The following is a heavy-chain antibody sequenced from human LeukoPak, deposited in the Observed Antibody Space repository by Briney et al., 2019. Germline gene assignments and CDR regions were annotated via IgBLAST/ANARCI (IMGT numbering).Heavy chain of an antibody. J-gene: IGHJ4*02. CDR2: ISYDGSNK. CDR1: GFTFSSYA. Sequence: PGRSLRLSCAASGFTFSSYAMHWVRQAPGKGLEWVAVISYDGSNKYYADSVKGRFTISRDNSKNTLYLQMNSLRAEDTAVYYCTRDTDSSGYYGGVDYWGQGTLVTVSS. CDR3: TRDTDSSGYYGGVDY. D-gene: IGHD3-22*01. V-gene: IGHV3-30-3*01.